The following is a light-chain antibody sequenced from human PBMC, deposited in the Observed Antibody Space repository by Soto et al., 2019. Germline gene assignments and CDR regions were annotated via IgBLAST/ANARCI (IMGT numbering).Light chain of an antibody. CDR2: AVS. J-gene: IGKJ4*01. CDR3: QQYSDWPPLT. Sequence: ELVMTQSPATLSVSPGERATLSCRASRSVGGDLAWYQQKGGQAPRLLVYAVSTRATGVPARFSGSGSGTDFTLTISSLQSEDFAVYYCQQYSDWPPLTFGGGTRVEIK. CDR1: RSVGGD. V-gene: IGKV3-15*01.